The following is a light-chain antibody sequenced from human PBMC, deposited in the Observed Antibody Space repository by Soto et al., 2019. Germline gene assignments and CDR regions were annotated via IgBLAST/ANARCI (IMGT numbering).Light chain of an antibody. CDR2: DAS. J-gene: IGKJ2*01. CDR1: QSISDW. V-gene: IGKV1-5*01. CDR3: QEYTSAT. Sequence: DIQMTQSPSTLSASVGDRVTITCRAGQSISDWLAWYQQIPGKAPKLLIFDASTLQSGVPSRFSGSGSGTEFTLTISSLQPDDFGTYYCQEYTSATFCRGTRLEIK.